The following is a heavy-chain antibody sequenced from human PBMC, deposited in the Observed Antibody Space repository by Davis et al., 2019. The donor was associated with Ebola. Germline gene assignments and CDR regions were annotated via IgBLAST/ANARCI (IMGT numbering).Heavy chain of an antibody. D-gene: IGHD2-2*01. CDR3: AKEVSRYQLLPDWFDP. CDR2: ISYDGSKK. Sequence: GESLKISCAASGFTFSNYGMHWVRQAPGKGLEWVALISYDGSKKYYADSVKGRFTISRDNSKNTLYLQMNSLRAEDTAVYYCAKEVSRYQLLPDWFDPWGQGTLVTVSS. CDR1: GFTFSNYG. V-gene: IGHV3-30*18. J-gene: IGHJ5*02.